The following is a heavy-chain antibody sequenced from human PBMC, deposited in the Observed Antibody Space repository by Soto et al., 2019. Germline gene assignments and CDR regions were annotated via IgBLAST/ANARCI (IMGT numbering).Heavy chain of an antibody. CDR1: GFTFSSYA. Sequence: PGGSLRLSCAASGFTFSSYAMSWVRQAPGKGLEWVSAISGSGGSTYYADSVKGRFTISRDNSKNTLYLQMNSLRAEDTAVYYCAKDFRRGQWLAPHGAFDIWGQGTMVTVSS. CDR2: ISGSGGST. V-gene: IGHV3-23*01. J-gene: IGHJ3*02. D-gene: IGHD6-19*01. CDR3: AKDFRRGQWLAPHGAFDI.